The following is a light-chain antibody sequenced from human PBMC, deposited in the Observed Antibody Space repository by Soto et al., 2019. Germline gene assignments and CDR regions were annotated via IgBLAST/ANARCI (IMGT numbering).Light chain of an antibody. J-gene: IGKJ2*01. CDR2: WAS. CDR1: QSVLYSSNNKNY. Sequence: DIVMTQSPDSLDVSLGERATINCKSGQSVLYSSNNKNYLAWYLQKPGQPPKLLISWASSRESGVPDRFSGSGSGTDFTLTISSLQAEDVAVYYCQQYYSAPYTFGQGTKLEIK. V-gene: IGKV4-1*01. CDR3: QQYYSAPYT.